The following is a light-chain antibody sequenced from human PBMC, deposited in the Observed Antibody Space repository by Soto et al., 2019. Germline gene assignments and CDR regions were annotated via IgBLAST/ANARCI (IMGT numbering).Light chain of an antibody. CDR2: AAS. V-gene: IGKV3-20*01. CDR1: QSVGNNY. J-gene: IGKJ1*01. CDR3: QQYGTSPWT. Sequence: EIVLTQSPGTLSLSPGERATLSCRASQSVGNNYLAWYQQKVGQAPRLLIFAASTRATGIPDRFSGSASGSDFTLTISRLEPEDFAVYYCQQYGTSPWTFGQGPKVEIK.